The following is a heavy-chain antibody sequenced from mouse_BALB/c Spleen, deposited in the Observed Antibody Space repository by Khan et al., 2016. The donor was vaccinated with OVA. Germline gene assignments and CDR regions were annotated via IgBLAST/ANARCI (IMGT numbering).Heavy chain of an antibody. CDR2: INTYTGEP. D-gene: IGHD2-10*01. CDR3: ARPPYFTYVMVY. J-gene: IGHJ4*01. CDR1: GYTFTNYG. V-gene: IGHV9-3-1*01. Sequence: QIQLVQSGPELKKPGETVKISCKASGYTFTNYGMNWVKQTPGQGLKWMGWINTYTGEPTYVDDFKGRFAFSLETSASTAYLQINNLKTEDTATYLCARPPYFTYVMVYWGQGTSVTVSS.